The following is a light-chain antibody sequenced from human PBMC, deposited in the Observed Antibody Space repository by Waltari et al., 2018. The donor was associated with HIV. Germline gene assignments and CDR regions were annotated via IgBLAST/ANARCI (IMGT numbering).Light chain of an antibody. CDR3: AAWDDSLNGLWV. Sequence: QSVLTPPPSASGTPGQRVTISCSGSSSHSGSNTVNWYQQLPGTAPKLLIYSNIQRPSGVPDRFSGSKSGTSASLAISGLQSDDEADYYCAAWDDSLNGLWVFGGGTKLTVL. J-gene: IGLJ3*02. CDR1: SSHSGSNT. V-gene: IGLV1-44*01. CDR2: SNI.